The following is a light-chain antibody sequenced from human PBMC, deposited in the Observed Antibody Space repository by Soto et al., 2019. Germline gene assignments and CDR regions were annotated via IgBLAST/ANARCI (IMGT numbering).Light chain of an antibody. V-gene: IGLV1-40*01. J-gene: IGLJ2*01. Sequence: QSVLTQPPSVSGAPGQGVTISCTGSTSNIGSGYDVHWYQQVPGLAPKLLIYANINRPSGVPDRFSGSKSGTSASLAITGLQAEDEADYYCQSYDNSLSGWVFGGETKLTVL. CDR2: ANI. CDR3: QSYDNSLSGWV. CDR1: TSNIGSGYD.